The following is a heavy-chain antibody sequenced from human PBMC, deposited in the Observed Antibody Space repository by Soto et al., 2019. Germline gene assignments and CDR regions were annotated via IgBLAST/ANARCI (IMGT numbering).Heavy chain of an antibody. D-gene: IGHD5-12*01. V-gene: IGHV4-59*02. CDR1: GASVSTGY. J-gene: IGHJ4*02. CDR3: ARMMATITRFDY. Sequence: SETLSLTCTVSGASVSTGYWSWIRQPPGKGLEWIGFMYFGGSFNYNPSLKSRVTISVDTSKNQFSLKLSSVTAADTAVYYCARMMATITRFDYWGQGTLVTVSS. CDR2: MYFGGSF.